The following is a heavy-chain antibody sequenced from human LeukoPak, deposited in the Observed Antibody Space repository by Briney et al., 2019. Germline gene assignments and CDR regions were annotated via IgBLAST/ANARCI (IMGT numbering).Heavy chain of an antibody. CDR1: GYTFTGYY. D-gene: IGHD2-21*02. CDR2: INPNSGGT. CDR3: ARDRVVVTAINYYYYGMDV. V-gene: IGHV1-2*02. J-gene: IGHJ6*02. Sequence: ASVKVSCKASGYTFTGYYMHWVRQAPGQGLEWMGWINPNSGGTNYAQKFQGRVTMTRDTSISTGYMELSRLRSDDTAVYYCARDRVVVTAINYYYYGMDVWGQGTTVTVSS.